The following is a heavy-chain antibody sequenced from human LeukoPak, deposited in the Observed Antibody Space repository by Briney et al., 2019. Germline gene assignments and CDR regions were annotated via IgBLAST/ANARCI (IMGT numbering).Heavy chain of an antibody. J-gene: IGHJ4*02. Sequence: PETLSLTCSVSGASISSYYWSWIRQPPGRGLEWLGYISYTGSTNYNPSLKSRLTISVDTSKNQLSLNLTTVTAADTAVYYCARHEGTWTFDYWGRGALVTVSS. CDR3: ARHEGTWTFDY. CDR2: ISYTGST. D-gene: IGHD1-1*01. CDR1: GASISSYY. V-gene: IGHV4-59*08.